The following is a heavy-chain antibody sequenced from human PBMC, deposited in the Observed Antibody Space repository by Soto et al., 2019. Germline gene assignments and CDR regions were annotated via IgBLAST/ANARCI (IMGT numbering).Heavy chain of an antibody. CDR3: VIARASHYYPPPL. Sequence: QVQVVQSGAEVKKPGASVKVSCKASGYTFTNYGLTWVRQAPGQGLEWMGWMSPNNGKTNYAQKLQGRVTMTTDTPPTTAYMALPSPPSADTSISFCVIARASHYYPPPLCAQGTTFTVPS. D-gene: IGHD1-26*01. V-gene: IGHV1-18*01. J-gene: IGHJ6*02. CDR2: MSPNNGKT. CDR1: GYTFTNYG.